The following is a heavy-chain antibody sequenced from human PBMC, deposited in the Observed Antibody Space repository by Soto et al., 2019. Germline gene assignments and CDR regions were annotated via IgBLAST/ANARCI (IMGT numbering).Heavy chain of an antibody. J-gene: IGHJ6*02. CDR2: INHSGST. CDR1: GGSFSGYY. Sequence: SETLSLTCAVYGGSFSGYYWSWIRQPPGKGLEWIGEINHSGSTNYNPSLKSRVTISVDTSKNQFSLKLSSVTAADTAVYYCARVGYSYGRPYYYGMDVWGPGPTLTVSS. CDR3: ARVGYSYGRPYYYGMDV. V-gene: IGHV4-34*01. D-gene: IGHD5-18*01.